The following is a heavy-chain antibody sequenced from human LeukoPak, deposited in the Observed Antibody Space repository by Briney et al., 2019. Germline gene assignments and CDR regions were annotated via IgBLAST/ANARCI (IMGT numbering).Heavy chain of an antibody. V-gene: IGHV3-30*04. CDR2: ISYDGSNK. J-gene: IGHJ4*02. D-gene: IGHD4-17*01. CDR1: GFTFSSYA. Sequence: GRSLRLSCAASGFTFSSYAMHWVRQAPGKGLEWVAVISYDGSNKYYADSVKGRFTISRDNSKNTLYLQMNSLRAEDTAVYYCARITTTVTAIDYWGQGTLVTVSS. CDR3: ARITTTVTAIDY.